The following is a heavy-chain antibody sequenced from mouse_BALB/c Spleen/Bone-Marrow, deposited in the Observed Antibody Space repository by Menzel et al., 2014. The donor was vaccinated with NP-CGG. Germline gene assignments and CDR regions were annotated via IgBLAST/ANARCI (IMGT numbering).Heavy chain of an antibody. CDR2: ISDGGSYT. J-gene: IGHJ3*01. V-gene: IGHV5-4*02. Sequence: EVQVVESGGGLVKPGGSLKLSCAASGFTFSDYYMYWVRQTPEKRLEWVATISDGGSYTYYPDSVKGRFTISRDNAKNNLYLQMSSLKSEDKAMYYCANWAYWGQGTLVTVSA. CDR1: GFTFSDYY. CDR3: ANWAY. D-gene: IGHD4-1*01.